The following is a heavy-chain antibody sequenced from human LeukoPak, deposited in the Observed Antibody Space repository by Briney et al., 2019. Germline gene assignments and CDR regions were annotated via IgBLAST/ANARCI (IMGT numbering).Heavy chain of an antibody. J-gene: IGHJ5*02. CDR3: ARVGYYYDSSGYYMDNWFDP. D-gene: IGHD3-22*01. Sequence: ASVKVSCKASGYTFTDYYMHWVRQAPGQGLEWMGWINPNSGGTNYAQKFQGRVTMTRDTSISTAYMELSRLRSDDTAVYYCARVGYYYDSSGYYMDNWFDPWGQGTLVTVSS. CDR1: GYTFTDYY. CDR2: INPNSGGT. V-gene: IGHV1-2*02.